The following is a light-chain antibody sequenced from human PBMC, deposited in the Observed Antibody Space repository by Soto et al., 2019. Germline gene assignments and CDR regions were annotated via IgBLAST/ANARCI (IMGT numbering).Light chain of an antibody. CDR3: LQTDSVIRT. V-gene: IGKV1-39*01. CDR2: AAS. Sequence: DIQMTQSPASLCASVRDRVTITCRTSQSISKYLNWSQQKPWRAPKLLIYAASSLQSGVPSRFSGSGSGTDVTLTISSLQPEDYAANYCLQTDSVIRTFGPGTKVETK. CDR1: QSISKY. J-gene: IGKJ3*01.